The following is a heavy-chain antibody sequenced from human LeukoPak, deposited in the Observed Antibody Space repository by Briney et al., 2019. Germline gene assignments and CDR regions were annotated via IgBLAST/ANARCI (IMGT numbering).Heavy chain of an antibody. Sequence: SGPTLVNPTQTLTLTCTFSGFSLSTSGMCVSWIRQPPGKALEWLALIDWDDDKYYSTSLKTRLTISKDTSKNQVVLTMTNMDPVDTATYYCARMVMSPQEGTGMDVWGQGTTVTVSS. J-gene: IGHJ6*02. CDR3: ARMVMSPQEGTGMDV. CDR2: IDWDDDK. V-gene: IGHV2-70*01. CDR1: GFSLSTSGMC. D-gene: IGHD3-16*01.